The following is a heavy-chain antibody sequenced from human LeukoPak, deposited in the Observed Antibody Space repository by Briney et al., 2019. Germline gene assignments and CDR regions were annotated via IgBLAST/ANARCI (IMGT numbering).Heavy chain of an antibody. D-gene: IGHD3-3*01. CDR3: ARQSPYDFWSGPRLGY. Sequence: ASVKVSCKASGYTFTSYGISWVRQAPGQGLEWMGWISAYNGNTDYAQKLQGRVTMTRDTSISTAYMELSRLRSDDTAVYYCARQSPYDFWSGPRLGYWGQGTLVTVSS. CDR2: ISAYNGNT. CDR1: GYTFTSYG. J-gene: IGHJ4*02. V-gene: IGHV1-18*01.